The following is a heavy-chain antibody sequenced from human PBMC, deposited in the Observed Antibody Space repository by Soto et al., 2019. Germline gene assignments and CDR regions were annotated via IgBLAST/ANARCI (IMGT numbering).Heavy chain of an antibody. CDR3: ARGRYYYDTTGSPLGDY. V-gene: IGHV4-31*03. D-gene: IGHD3-22*01. Sequence: SETLSLTCTVSGGSISSGGYYWSWIRQHPGKGLEWIGYIYRSGSTNYNPSLKSRVTISADTAKNQFSLRLSSVTAADTAVYYCARGRYYYDTTGSPLGDYWGQGTLVTV. J-gene: IGHJ4*02. CDR1: GGSISSGGYY. CDR2: IYRSGST.